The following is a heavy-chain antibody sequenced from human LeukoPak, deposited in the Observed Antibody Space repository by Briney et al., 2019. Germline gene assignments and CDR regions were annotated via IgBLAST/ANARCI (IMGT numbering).Heavy chain of an antibody. CDR1: GFTYSDYY. Sequence: GGSLRLSCAASGFTYSDYYMSWIRQAPGKGLEWVSYISSSGSTIYYADSVKGRFTISRDNAKNSLYLQMNSLRAEDTAVYYCARVAWGLGSSWYTSETRYYFDYWGQGTLVTVSS. CDR2: ISSSGSTI. V-gene: IGHV3-11*01. D-gene: IGHD6-13*01. J-gene: IGHJ4*02. CDR3: ARVAWGLGSSWYTSETRYYFDY.